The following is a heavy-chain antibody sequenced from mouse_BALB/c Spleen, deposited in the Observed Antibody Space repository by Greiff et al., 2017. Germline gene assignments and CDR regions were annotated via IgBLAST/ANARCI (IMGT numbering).Heavy chain of an antibody. CDR3: ARRDGNNYYAMDY. Sequence: LVKTGASVKISCKASGYSFTGYYMHWVKQSHGKSLEWIGYISCYNGATSYNQKFKGKATFTVDTSSSTAYMQFNSLTSEDSAVYYCARRDGNNYYAMDYRGQGTSVTVSS. D-gene: IGHD2-1*01. V-gene: IGHV1S34*01. CDR1: GYSFTGYY. CDR2: ISCYNGAT. J-gene: IGHJ4*01.